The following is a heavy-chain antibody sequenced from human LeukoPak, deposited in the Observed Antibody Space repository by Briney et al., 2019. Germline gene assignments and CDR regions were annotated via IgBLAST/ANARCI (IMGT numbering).Heavy chain of an antibody. CDR3: ATEGGSRLFDY. V-gene: IGHV3-33*01. Sequence: GGSLRLSCAASGFSVNDYGMHWVRQAPGKGLEWVAVIWYDGSNRYYADSVKGRFTISRDTSKNTLYLQMNSLRAEDTAVYYCATEGGSRLFDYWGQGTLVTVSS. D-gene: IGHD1-26*01. J-gene: IGHJ4*02. CDR2: IWYDGSNR. CDR1: GFSVNDYG.